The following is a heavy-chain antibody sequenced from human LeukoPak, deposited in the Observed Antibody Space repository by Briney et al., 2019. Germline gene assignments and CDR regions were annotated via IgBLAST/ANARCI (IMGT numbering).Heavy chain of an antibody. CDR2: ISYDGSNK. CDR3: AKDYYGSGSFDY. Sequence: PGGSLRLSCAASGFTFSSYGMHWVRQAPGKGLEWVAVISYDGSNKYYADSVKGRFTIFRDNSKNTLYLQMNSLRAEDTAVYYCAKDYYGSGSFDYWGQGTLVTVSS. J-gene: IGHJ4*02. D-gene: IGHD3-10*01. V-gene: IGHV3-30*18. CDR1: GFTFSSYG.